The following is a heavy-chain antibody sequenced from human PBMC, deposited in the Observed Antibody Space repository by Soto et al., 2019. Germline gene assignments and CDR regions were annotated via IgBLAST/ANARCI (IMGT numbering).Heavy chain of an antibody. V-gene: IGHV4-30-4*01. CDR3: ARDRIGTCGGDCYTPTSWFDP. CDR2: IYYSGST. Sequence: SETLSLTCTVSGGSISSGDYYWSWIRQPPGKGLEWIGYIYYSGSTYYNPSLKSRVTISVDTSKNQFSLKLSSVTAADTAVYYCARDRIGTCGGDCYTPTSWFDPWGQGTLVTVSP. J-gene: IGHJ5*02. CDR1: GGSISSGDYY. D-gene: IGHD2-21*02.